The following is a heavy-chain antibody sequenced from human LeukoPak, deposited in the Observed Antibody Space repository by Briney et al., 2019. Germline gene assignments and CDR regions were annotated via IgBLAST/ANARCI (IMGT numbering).Heavy chain of an antibody. Sequence: GGSLRLSCAASGFTFRSYGMHWVRQAPGKGLEWVAVIWYDGSNKYYADSVKGRFTISRDNSKNTLYLQMNRLRAEDTAVYYCARAAYDSSGYLTLWGQGTLVTVSS. CDR3: ARAAYDSSGYLTL. V-gene: IGHV3-33*01. J-gene: IGHJ4*02. CDR1: GFTFRSYG. CDR2: IWYDGSNK. D-gene: IGHD3-22*01.